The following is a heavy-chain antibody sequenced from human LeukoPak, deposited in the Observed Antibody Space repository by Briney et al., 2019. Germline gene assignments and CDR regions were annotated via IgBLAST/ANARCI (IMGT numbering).Heavy chain of an antibody. V-gene: IGHV1-8*01. CDR1: GYTLTSYD. Sequence: ASVKVSCKASGYTLTSYDINWVRQATGQGLEWMGWMNPNSGNTGYAQKFQGRVTMTRNTSISTAYMELSSLRSEDTAVYYCARGTAMVRIFDYWGQGTLVTVSS. J-gene: IGHJ4*02. CDR3: ARGTAMVRIFDY. D-gene: IGHD5-18*01. CDR2: MNPNSGNT.